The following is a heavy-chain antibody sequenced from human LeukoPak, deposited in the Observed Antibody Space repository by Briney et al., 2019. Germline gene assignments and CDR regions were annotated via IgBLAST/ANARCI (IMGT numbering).Heavy chain of an antibody. J-gene: IGHJ3*02. CDR1: GYTFTSYG. D-gene: IGHD3-10*01. CDR2: ISAYNGNT. Sequence: GASVKVSCKASGYTFTSYGISWVRQAPGQGLEWMGWISAYNGNTNYAQKLQGRVTMTTDTSTSTAYMELRSLRSDDTAVYYCARDLAYYYGSGSYYDAFDIWGQGTMVTVSS. CDR3: ARDLAYYYGSGSYYDAFDI. V-gene: IGHV1-18*01.